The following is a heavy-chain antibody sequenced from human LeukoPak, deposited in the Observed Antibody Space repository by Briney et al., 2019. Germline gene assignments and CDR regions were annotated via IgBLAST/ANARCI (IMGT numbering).Heavy chain of an antibody. CDR1: GFTFSSYA. D-gene: IGHD6-13*01. Sequence: GGSLRLSCAASGFTFSSYAMSWVRQAPGKGLEWVSAISGSGGSTYYADSVKGRFTISRDNSKNTLYLQMNSLSAEDTAVYYCAKRGLNSSSWYYFDYWGQGTLVTVSS. CDR3: AKRGLNSSSWYYFDY. CDR2: ISGSGGST. V-gene: IGHV3-23*01. J-gene: IGHJ4*02.